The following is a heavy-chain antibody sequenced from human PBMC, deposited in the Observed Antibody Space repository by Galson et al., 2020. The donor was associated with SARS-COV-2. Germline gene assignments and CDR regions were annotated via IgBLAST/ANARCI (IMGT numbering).Heavy chain of an antibody. D-gene: IGHD3-22*01. V-gene: IGHV4-61*02. CDR3: ARDGGNYYDSSDLDY. CDR2: IYTSGST. J-gene: IGHJ4*02. Sequence: SETLSLTCTVSGGTISSGSYYWSWIRQPAGKGLEWNGSIYTSGSTNYNPSLKRRFTISVDTSKNQFSLKLSSVTAADTAVYYCARDGGNYYDSSDLDYWGQGTLVTVSS. CDR1: GGTISSGSYY.